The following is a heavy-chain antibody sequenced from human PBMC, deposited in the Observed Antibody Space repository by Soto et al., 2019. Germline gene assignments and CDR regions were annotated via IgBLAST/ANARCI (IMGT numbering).Heavy chain of an antibody. CDR2: IYYSGST. V-gene: IGHV4-39*01. Sequence: SETLSLTGAVSGGSVSGGGYSWHWIRQPPGKGLEWIGSIYYSGSTYNNPSLRSRVSMSIDTSKDQFSLKLKSVTAADTALYFCARQRTSVVTQAYFDVWGPGSLVTVSS. J-gene: IGHJ4*02. CDR1: GGSVSGGGYS. CDR3: ARQRTSVVTQAYFDV. D-gene: IGHD2-21*02.